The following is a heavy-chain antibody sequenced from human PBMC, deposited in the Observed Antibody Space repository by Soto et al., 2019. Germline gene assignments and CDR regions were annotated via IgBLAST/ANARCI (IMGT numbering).Heavy chain of an antibody. CDR1: GGTFSSYA. J-gene: IGHJ3*02. V-gene: IGHV1-69*13. CDR3: ARDGGDGYNLRQNAFDI. D-gene: IGHD5-12*01. CDR2: IIPIFGTA. Sequence: SVKVSCKASGGTFSSYAISWVRQAPGQGLEWMGGIIPIFGTANYAQKFQGRVTITADESTSTAYMELSSLRSEDTAVYYCARDGGDGYNLRQNAFDIWGQGTMVTV.